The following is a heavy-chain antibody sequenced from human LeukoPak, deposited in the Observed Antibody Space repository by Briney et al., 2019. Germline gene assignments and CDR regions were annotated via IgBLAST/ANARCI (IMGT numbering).Heavy chain of an antibody. Sequence: GGSLRLSCAAAGFTFSRYCMHWVRPAPRKGVEWGAFIRYDESDKKYKDSVKGRFTVSKDNSKNIVSLQMHSLRVEDTAVYYCATYYYASGNYYNYIYYWGQGALVTVSS. CDR2: IRYDESDK. J-gene: IGHJ4*02. V-gene: IGHV3-30*02. D-gene: IGHD3-10*01. CDR1: GFTFSRYC. CDR3: ATYYYASGNYYNYIYY.